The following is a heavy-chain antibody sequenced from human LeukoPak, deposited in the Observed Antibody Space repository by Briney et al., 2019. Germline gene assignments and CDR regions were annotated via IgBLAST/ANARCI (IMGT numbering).Heavy chain of an antibody. CDR3: ARHKDYYYSYMDV. V-gene: IGHV4-4*07. CDR2: IYATGTT. Sequence: SETLSLTCSVSGGSLSTYHWTWIRQPAGKGLQWIGRIYATGTTNSDPSLESRVTMSVDTSKNQFSLTLTSVTAADTAVYYCARHKDYYYSYMDVWGKGTTVTISS. J-gene: IGHJ6*03. CDR1: GGSLSTYH.